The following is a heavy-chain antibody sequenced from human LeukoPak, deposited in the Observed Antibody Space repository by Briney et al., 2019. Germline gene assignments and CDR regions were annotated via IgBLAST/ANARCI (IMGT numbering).Heavy chain of an antibody. CDR2: IYYSGFT. D-gene: IGHD3-16*01. V-gene: IGHV4-30-4*01. Sequence: SETLSLTCTVSGGSISSGDYYWNWIRQPPGKGLEWIGYIYYSGFTSYNPSLKSRITISLDTPNNQFSLKLTSVTAADTAVYYCATLMGGAHDWFDPWGQGTLVTVSS. CDR1: GGSISSGDYY. CDR3: ATLMGGAHDWFDP. J-gene: IGHJ5*02.